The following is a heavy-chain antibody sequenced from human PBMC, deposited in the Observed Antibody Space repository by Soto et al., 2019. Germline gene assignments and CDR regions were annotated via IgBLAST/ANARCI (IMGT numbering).Heavy chain of an antibody. CDR2: IIPILGIA. D-gene: IGHD6-13*01. J-gene: IGHJ4*02. Sequence: QVQLVQSGAEVKKPGSSVKVSCKASGGTFSSYTISWVRQAPGQGLEWMGRIIPILGIANYAQKFQGRVTITADKSTSTAYMELSSLRSEHTAVYYCARVGVAAAGTGEFDYWGQGTLVTVSS. CDR3: ARVGVAAAGTGEFDY. CDR1: GGTFSSYT. V-gene: IGHV1-69*02.